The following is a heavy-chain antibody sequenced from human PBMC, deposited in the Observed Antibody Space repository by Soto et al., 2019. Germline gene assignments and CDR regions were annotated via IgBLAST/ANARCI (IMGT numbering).Heavy chain of an antibody. V-gene: IGHV3-15*07. J-gene: IGHJ6*02. CDR2: IKSKTDGGTT. Sequence: GGSLRLSCAASGFTFSNAWMNWVRQAPGKGLEWVGRIKSKTDGGTTDYAAPVKGRFTISRDDSKNTLYLQMNSLKTEDTAVYYCTTEGRIAAAGTPYYYYYGMDVWGQGTTVTVSS. CDR1: GFTFSNAW. CDR3: TTEGRIAAAGTPYYYYYGMDV. D-gene: IGHD6-13*01.